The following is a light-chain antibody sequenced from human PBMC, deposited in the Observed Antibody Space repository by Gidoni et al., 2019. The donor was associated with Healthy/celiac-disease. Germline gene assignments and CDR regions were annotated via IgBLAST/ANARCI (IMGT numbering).Light chain of an antibody. CDR2: AAS. J-gene: IGKJ1*01. CDR3: QQSYSTPVT. Sequence: DIQMTQSPSSLSAAVGDRVTITCRASQSISSYLHWYQQKPGKASKLLIYAASSLQSGVPSRFSGSGSGTDFTLTISSLQPEDFATYYCQQSYSTPVTFGQGTKVEIK. V-gene: IGKV1-39*01. CDR1: QSISSY.